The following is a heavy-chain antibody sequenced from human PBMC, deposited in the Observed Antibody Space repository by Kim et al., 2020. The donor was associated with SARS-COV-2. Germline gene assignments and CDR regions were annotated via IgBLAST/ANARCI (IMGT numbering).Heavy chain of an antibody. Sequence: ASVKVSCKASGYTFTGYYMHWVRQAPGQGLEWMGWINPNSGGTNYAQKFQGRVTMTRDTSISTAYMELSRLRSDDTAVYYCARDQFLWFGELYSRVGADTVFDYWGQGTLVTVSS. J-gene: IGHJ4*02. CDR1: GYTFTGYY. D-gene: IGHD3-10*01. CDR2: INPNSGGT. V-gene: IGHV1-2*02. CDR3: ARDQFLWFGELYSRVGADTVFDY.